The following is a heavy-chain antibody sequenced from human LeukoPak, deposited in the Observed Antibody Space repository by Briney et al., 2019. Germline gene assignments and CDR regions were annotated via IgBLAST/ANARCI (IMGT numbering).Heavy chain of an antibody. CDR1: GGSISSYY. CDR3: ARDSGGPHSGFEI. V-gene: IGHV4-59*01. J-gene: IGHJ3*02. CDR2: IYNSGST. D-gene: IGHD6-19*01. Sequence: PSETLSLTCTVSGGSISSYYWSWIRQPPGEGLEWIGYIYNSGSTNYNPSLKSRVTISVDTSKNQYSLKMSSVTAADTAVYYCARDSGGPHSGFEIWGQGTMVTASS.